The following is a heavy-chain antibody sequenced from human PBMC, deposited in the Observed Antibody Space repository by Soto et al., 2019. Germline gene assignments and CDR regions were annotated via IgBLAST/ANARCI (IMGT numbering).Heavy chain of an antibody. Sequence: PXETLSLTCAVSGCSITSDYYAWSWIRQPPGKALEWIGYIYDSGTAYYNPSLQSRVSMSVDISKNQFSLKLTSVTAADTAVYFCAREMGGTYLDHWGQGALVTVSS. CDR3: AREMGGTYLDH. D-gene: IGHD1-26*01. CDR1: GCSITSDYYA. J-gene: IGHJ4*02. V-gene: IGHV4-30-2*01. CDR2: IYDSGTA.